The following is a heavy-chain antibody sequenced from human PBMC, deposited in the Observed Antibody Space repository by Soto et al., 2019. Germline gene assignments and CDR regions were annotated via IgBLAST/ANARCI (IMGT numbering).Heavy chain of an antibody. D-gene: IGHD6-6*01. J-gene: IGHJ5*02. V-gene: IGHV4-59*01. CDR1: GGSISSYY. CDR3: ARGPFRYSSSSVGNWFDP. Sequence: PSETLSLTCTVSGGSISSYYWSWIRQPPGKGLEWIGYIYYSGSTNYNPSLKSRVTISVDTSKNQFSLKLSSVTAADTAVYYCARGPFRYSSSSVGNWFDPWGQGTLVTVS. CDR2: IYYSGST.